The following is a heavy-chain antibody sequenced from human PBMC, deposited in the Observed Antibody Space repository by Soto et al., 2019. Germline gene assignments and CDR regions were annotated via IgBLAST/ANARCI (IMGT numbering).Heavy chain of an antibody. CDR2: IFYSGST. V-gene: IGHV4-59*01. Sequence: QVQLQESGPGLVKPSETLSLTCTVSGGSISSYYWSWIRQPPGKGLEWIGFIFYSGSTSYNPSLKSRGTLSIDTAEYQFSLKLNSVTAADTAVYYCASLIGDPVLSFDSWGQGTLVAVSS. CDR1: GGSISSYY. CDR3: ASLIGDPVLSFDS. D-gene: IGHD3-10*01. J-gene: IGHJ5*01.